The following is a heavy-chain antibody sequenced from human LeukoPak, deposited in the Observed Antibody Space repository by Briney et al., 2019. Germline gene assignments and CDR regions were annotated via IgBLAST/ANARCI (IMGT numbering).Heavy chain of an antibody. CDR3: ARAYYYDSSGYLDAFDI. J-gene: IGHJ3*02. CDR1: GGSIGSYY. Sequence: SETLSLTCTVSGGSIGSYYWSWIRQPAGKGLEWIGRIYTSGSTNYNPSLKSRVTMSVDTSKNQFSLKLSSVTAADTAVYYCARAYYYDSSGYLDAFDIWGQGTMVTVSS. V-gene: IGHV4-4*07. D-gene: IGHD3-22*01. CDR2: IYTSGST.